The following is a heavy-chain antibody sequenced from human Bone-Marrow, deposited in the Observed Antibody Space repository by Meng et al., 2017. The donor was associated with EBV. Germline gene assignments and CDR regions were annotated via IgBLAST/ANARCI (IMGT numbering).Heavy chain of an antibody. CDR1: GASVSGGTYH. CDR3: AKSRSSTPGVVDY. V-gene: IGHV4-61*01. D-gene: IGHD3-10*01. CDR2: IYDGGTT. Sequence: QVQIPEPCPGLVKPSETLSLTCTVSGASVSGGTYHWSWIRSPPGKELERIGYIYDGGTTIYNPSLKSRVTILVDASKNQFSLKLSSVTTADTAVYYCAKSRSSTPGVVDYWGQGTLVTVSS. J-gene: IGHJ4*02.